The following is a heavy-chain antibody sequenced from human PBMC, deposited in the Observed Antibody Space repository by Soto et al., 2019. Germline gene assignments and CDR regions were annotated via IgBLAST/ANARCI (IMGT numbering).Heavy chain of an antibody. J-gene: IGHJ4*02. Sequence: LRLSCTASGFTVTKFAMSWVRQAPGKGLEWVSLLSGTADSTHYADSVKGRFTVSRDDSKATLYLQMTGLRAEDTAVYYCAEDNGNYGSGTFAHWGPGTLVTVSS. V-gene: IGHV3-23*01. CDR3: AEDNGNYGSGTFAH. CDR2: LSGTADST. CDR1: GFTVTKFA. D-gene: IGHD3-16*01.